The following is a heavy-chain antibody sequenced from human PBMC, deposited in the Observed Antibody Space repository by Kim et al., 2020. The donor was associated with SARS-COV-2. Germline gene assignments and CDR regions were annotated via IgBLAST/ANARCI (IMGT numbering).Heavy chain of an antibody. V-gene: IGHV3-72*01. D-gene: IGHD6-6*01. CDR2: TRNKVRSYTT. Sequence: GGSLRLSCAASGFTLSDHYMDWVRQTPGKGLEWVCRTRNKVRSYTTEYAASVRGRFTIARDDSKNSLYLQMSDLKIEDMDVYYCGRNGLAAPPYMDDWG. CDR1: GFTLSDHY. CDR3: GRNGLAAPPYMDD. J-gene: IGHJ6*03.